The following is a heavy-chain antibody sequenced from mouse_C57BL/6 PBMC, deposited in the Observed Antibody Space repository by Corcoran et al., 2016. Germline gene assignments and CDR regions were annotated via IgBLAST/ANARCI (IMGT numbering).Heavy chain of an antibody. CDR2: INPNNGGT. J-gene: IGHJ3*01. CDR1: GYTFTDYY. Sequence: EVQLQQSGPELVKPGASVKISCKASGYTFTDYYMNWVKHSHGKSLEWIGDINPNNGGTSYNQKFKGKATLTVDKSSSTAYMELRSLTSEDSAVYYCARGAYWGQGTLVTVSA. CDR3: ARGAY. V-gene: IGHV1-26*01.